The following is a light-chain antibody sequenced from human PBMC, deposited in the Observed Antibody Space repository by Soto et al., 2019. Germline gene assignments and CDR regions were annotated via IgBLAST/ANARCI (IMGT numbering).Light chain of an antibody. CDR2: DVN. CDR1: SSDIGAYNF. V-gene: IGLV2-14*03. Sequence: QSALTQPASVSGSPGQSITISCTGTSSDIGAYNFVSWYQQHPGKAPKLMLYDVNIRPSGVSNRFSGSKSGDTASLSVSGLQAEDEADYYCSSYAGSNIFVFGTGTKVTVL. CDR3: SSYAGSNIFV. J-gene: IGLJ1*01.